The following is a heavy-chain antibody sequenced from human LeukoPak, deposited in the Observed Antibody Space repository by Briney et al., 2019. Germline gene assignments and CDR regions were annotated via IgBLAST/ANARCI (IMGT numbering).Heavy chain of an antibody. CDR2: INHSGST. CDR3: ARTRWLQSLFDY. J-gene: IGHJ4*02. V-gene: IGHV4-34*01. D-gene: IGHD5-24*01. CDR1: GVSFSGYY. Sequence: SETLSLTCVVYGVSFSGYYWSWIRPPLGKGLEWIGEINHSGSTNYNPSLESRVTISVDTSKNQFSLKLRSVTAADTAVYYCARTRWLQSLFDYWGQGTLVTVSS.